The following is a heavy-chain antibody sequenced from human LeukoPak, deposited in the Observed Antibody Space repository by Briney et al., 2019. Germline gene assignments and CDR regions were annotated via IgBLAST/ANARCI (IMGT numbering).Heavy chain of an antibody. CDR1: GFTFSSCG. CDR2: IWYDGSNK. J-gene: IGHJ4*02. Sequence: GGSLRLSCAASGFTFSSCGMHWVRQAPGKGLEWVAIIWYDGSNKYYADSVKGRFTISRDNSKNTVYLQMDSLRAEDTAVYYCARDNIRGAYYLDYWGRGTRVTVSS. D-gene: IGHD2/OR15-2a*01. V-gene: IGHV3-33*01. CDR3: ARDNIRGAYYLDY.